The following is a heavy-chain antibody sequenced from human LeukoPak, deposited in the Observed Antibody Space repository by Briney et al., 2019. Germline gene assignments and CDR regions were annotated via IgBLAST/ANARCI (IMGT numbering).Heavy chain of an antibody. D-gene: IGHD3-3*01. Sequence: ASVNVSCKASEYTFTGYYLHWVRQAPGQGLEWMGCINPGSGGTNYAQKFQDRVTMTRDMYISTAYMELSSLRYDDTAVYYCARGGFVVAPPLAVWGQGTTVTVSS. CDR3: ARGGFVVAPPLAV. V-gene: IGHV1-2*02. J-gene: IGHJ6*02. CDR2: INPGSGGT. CDR1: EYTFTGYY.